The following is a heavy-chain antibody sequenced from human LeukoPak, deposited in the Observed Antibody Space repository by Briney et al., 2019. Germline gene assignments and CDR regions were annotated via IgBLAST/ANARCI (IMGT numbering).Heavy chain of an antibody. J-gene: IGHJ4*02. Sequence: ASVKVSCKASGYTFTGYYMHWVRQAPGQGLEWMGWISPNSGGTNYAQKFQGRVTMTRDTSISTAYMELSRLRSDDTAVYYCAIQASHFWSISGSLGDWGQGTLVTVSS. V-gene: IGHV1-2*02. CDR3: AIQASHFWSISGSLGD. D-gene: IGHD6-19*01. CDR2: ISPNSGGT. CDR1: GYTFTGYY.